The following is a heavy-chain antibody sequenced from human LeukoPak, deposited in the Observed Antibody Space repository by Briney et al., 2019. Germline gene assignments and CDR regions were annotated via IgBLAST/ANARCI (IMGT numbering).Heavy chain of an antibody. CDR2: IYYSGST. CDR1: GGSVSSGSYY. D-gene: IGHD3-3*01. J-gene: IGHJ6*02. V-gene: IGHV4-61*01. Sequence: SETLSLTCTVSGGSVSSGSYYWSWIRQPPGKGLEWIGYIYYSGSTNYNPSLKSRVTISVDTSKNQFSLKLSSVTAADTAVYYCARESTRITIFGVVSDYYYGTDVWGQGTTVTVSS. CDR3: ARESTRITIFGVVSDYYYGTDV.